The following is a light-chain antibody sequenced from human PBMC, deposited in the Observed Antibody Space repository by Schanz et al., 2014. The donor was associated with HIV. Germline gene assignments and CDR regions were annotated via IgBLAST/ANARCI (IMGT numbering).Light chain of an antibody. CDR2: DVS. CDR1: SSDVGGYNY. V-gene: IGLV2-14*03. CDR3: CSYAGSSTLVV. J-gene: IGLJ2*01. Sequence: QSALTQPASVSGSPGQSITISCTGTSSDVGGYNYPPWYQHHAGKAPKLMIFDVSNRPSGVSYRFSGSKSGNTASLTISGLQAEDEADYYCCSYAGSSTLVVFGGGTKLTVL.